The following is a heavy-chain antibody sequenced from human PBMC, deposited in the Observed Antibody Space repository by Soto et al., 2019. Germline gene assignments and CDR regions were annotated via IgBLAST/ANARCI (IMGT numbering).Heavy chain of an antibody. CDR3: ARDLGSLAVAGPSDY. J-gene: IGHJ4*02. V-gene: IGHV3-7*04. Sequence: EVQLVESGGGLVQPGGSLRLSCAASGFTFSSYWMSWVRQAPGKGLEWVANIKQDGSEKYYVDSVKGRFTISRDNAKNSLYLQMNSLRAEDTAVYYCARDLGSLAVAGPSDYWGQGTLVTVSS. D-gene: IGHD6-19*01. CDR2: IKQDGSEK. CDR1: GFTFSSYW.